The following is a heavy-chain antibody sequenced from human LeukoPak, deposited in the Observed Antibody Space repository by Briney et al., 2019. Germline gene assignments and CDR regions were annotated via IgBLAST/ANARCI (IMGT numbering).Heavy chain of an antibody. J-gene: IGHJ3*02. V-gene: IGHV3-23*01. Sequence: PGGSLRLSCAASGFTFSSYAMSWVRQAPGKGLEWVSAISGSGGSTYYADSVKGRFTISRDNSKNTLYLQMNSLRAEDTAVYYCAKDSRIAAAGTPTGAFDIWGQGTMVTVSS. CDR2: ISGSGGST. CDR1: GFTFSSYA. CDR3: AKDSRIAAAGTPTGAFDI. D-gene: IGHD6-13*01.